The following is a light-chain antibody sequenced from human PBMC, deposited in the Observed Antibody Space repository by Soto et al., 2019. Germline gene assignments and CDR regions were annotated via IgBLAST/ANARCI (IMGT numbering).Light chain of an antibody. CDR3: QQLNSYPGYT. CDR2: AAS. CDR1: QGISSY. Sequence: DIQLTQSPSFLSASVGDRVTITCRASQGISSYLAWYQQKPGKAPKLLIYAASTLQSEVPSRFSGSGSGTEFTLTISSLQPEDFATYYCQQLNSYPGYTFGKGTKLEIK. V-gene: IGKV1-9*01. J-gene: IGKJ2*01.